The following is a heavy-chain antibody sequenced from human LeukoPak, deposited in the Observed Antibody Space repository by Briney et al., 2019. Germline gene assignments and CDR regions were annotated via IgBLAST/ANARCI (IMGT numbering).Heavy chain of an antibody. J-gene: IGHJ4*02. CDR3: ARKDGDY. CDR1: GASISAFH. Sequence: PSETLSLTCTVSGASISAFHWTWFRQPAGKGLEWIGLIYSSGSTLFNPSLKGRVAMSVDLTKNQLSLKLTSVTAADTAMYYCARKDGDYWGRETLVTVSS. V-gene: IGHV4-4*07. CDR2: IYSSGST.